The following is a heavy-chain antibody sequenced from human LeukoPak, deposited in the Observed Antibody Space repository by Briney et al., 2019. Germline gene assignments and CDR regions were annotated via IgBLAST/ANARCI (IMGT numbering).Heavy chain of an antibody. CDR1: GGTFSSYT. J-gene: IGHJ4*02. CDR2: IIPILGIA. CDR3: ARDGWGLSDGYNSDY. D-gene: IGHD5-24*01. V-gene: IGHV1-69*04. Sequence: SVKVSCKASGGTFSSYTISCVRQAPGQGLEWMGRIIPILGIANYAQKFQGRVTITADKSTSTAYMELSSLRSEDTAVYYCARDGWGLSDGYNSDYWGQGTLVTVYS.